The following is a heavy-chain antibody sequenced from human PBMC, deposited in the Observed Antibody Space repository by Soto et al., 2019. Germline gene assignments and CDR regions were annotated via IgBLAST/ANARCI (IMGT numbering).Heavy chain of an antibody. CDR1: GGFISSSNW. D-gene: IGHD6-6*01. J-gene: IGHJ5*02. CDR3: AVGFYSSSSNWFDP. V-gene: IGHV4-4*02. Sequence: SETLSLTCAVSGGFISSSNWWSWVRQPPGKGLQWIGEIYHSGSTNYNPSLKSRVTISVDKSKNQFSLKLSSVTAADTAVYYCAVGFYSSSSNWFDPWGQGTLVTVSS. CDR2: IYHSGST.